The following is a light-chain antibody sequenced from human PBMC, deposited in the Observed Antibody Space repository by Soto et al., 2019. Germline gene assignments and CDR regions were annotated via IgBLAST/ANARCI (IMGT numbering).Light chain of an antibody. CDR2: DNN. J-gene: IGLJ2*01. CDR3: GTWDSSLSAVV. V-gene: IGLV1-51*01. Sequence: QSVLTQPPSVSAAPGQKVTISCSGTSSNIGNNNFSWYQQFPATAPKLLIYDNNKRPSGIPDRFSGSKSGTAATLDITGLQTGDEAYYYCGTWDSSLSAVVFGGGTQLTVL. CDR1: SSNIGNNN.